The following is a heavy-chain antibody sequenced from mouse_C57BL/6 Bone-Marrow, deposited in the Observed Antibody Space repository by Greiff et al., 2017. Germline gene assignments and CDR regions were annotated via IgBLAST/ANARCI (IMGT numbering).Heavy chain of an antibody. CDR2: IYPGNSDT. V-gene: IGHV1-5*01. CDR3: TRGEPYFLDY. CDR1: GYTFTSYW. D-gene: IGHD2-10*01. J-gene: IGHJ2*01. Sequence: VQLQQSGTVLARPGASVKMSCKTSGYTFTSYWMHWVKQRPGQGLEWIGAIYPGNSDTSYNQKFKGKAKLTAVTSASTAYMELSSLTNEDCAVYYYTRGEPYFLDYWGQGTTLTVSS.